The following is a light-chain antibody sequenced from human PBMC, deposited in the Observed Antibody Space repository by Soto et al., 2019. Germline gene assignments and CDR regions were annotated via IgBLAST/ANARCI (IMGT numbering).Light chain of an antibody. Sequence: QSALTQPASVSGSPGQSSTISCTGTSSDVGGYNYVSWYQQHPGKDPKLMIYDVSNRPSGVSNRFFGSKSGNTASLTISGLQAEHEANYYCSSYTSSSTLEVFGGGAQLTVL. V-gene: IGLV2-14*01. CDR2: DVS. CDR3: SSYTSSSTLEV. J-gene: IGLJ2*01. CDR1: SSDVGGYNY.